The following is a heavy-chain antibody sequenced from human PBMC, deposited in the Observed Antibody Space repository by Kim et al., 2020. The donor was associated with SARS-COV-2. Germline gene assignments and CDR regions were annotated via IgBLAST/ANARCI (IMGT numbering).Heavy chain of an antibody. D-gene: IGHD6-19*01. Sequence: NPSLKSRITISVDTSKNQFSLKLTSVTAADTAVYYCARDRVAVTGRLFDYWGQGTLVTVSS. V-gene: IGHV4-59*01. J-gene: IGHJ4*02. CDR3: ARDRVAVTGRLFDY.